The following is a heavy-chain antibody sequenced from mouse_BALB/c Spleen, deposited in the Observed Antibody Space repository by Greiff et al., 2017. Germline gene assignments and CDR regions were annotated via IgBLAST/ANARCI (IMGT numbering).Heavy chain of an antibody. CDR1: GFTFSSYA. CDR2: ISSGGST. V-gene: IGHV5-6-5*01. Sequence: EVMLVESGGGLVKPGGSLKLSCAASGFTFSSYAMSWVRQTPEKRLEWVASISSGGSTYYPDSVKGRFTISRDNARNILYLQMSSLRSEDTAMYYCAREDYDFAYWGQGTLVTVSA. CDR3: AREDYDFAY. J-gene: IGHJ3*01. D-gene: IGHD2-4*01.